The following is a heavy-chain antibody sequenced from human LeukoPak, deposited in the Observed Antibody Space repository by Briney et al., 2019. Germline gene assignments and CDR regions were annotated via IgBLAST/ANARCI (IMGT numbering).Heavy chain of an antibody. V-gene: IGHV1-18*01. J-gene: IGHJ4*02. CDR3: ARDHTDMATNKLFDY. CDR1: GYTFTSYG. Sequence: ASVKVSCKASGYTFTSYGISWVRQAPGQGLEWMGWISAYNGNTNYAQKLQGRVTMTTDTSTSTAYMELRSLRSDDTAVYYCARDHTDMATNKLFDYWGQGTLVTVSS. CDR2: ISAYNGNT. D-gene: IGHD5-24*01.